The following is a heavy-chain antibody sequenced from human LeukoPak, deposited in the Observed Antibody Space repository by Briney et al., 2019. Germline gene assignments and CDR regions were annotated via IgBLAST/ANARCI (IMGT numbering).Heavy chain of an antibody. CDR3: AKDMGYGQYYYYGMDV. CDR1: GFTFDDYA. Sequence: GGSLRLSCAASGFTFDDYAMHWVWQAPGKGLEWVSGISWNSGSIGYADSVKGRFTISRDNAKNSLYLQMNSLRAEDTALYYCAKDMGYGQYYYYGMDVWGQGTTVTVSS. D-gene: IGHD5-18*01. J-gene: IGHJ6*02. CDR2: ISWNSGSI. V-gene: IGHV3-9*01.